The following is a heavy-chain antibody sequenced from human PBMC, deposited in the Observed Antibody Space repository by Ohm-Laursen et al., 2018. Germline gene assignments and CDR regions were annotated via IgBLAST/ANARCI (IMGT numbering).Heavy chain of an antibody. V-gene: IGHV2-70*16. J-gene: IGHJ4*02. Sequence: TQTLTLTSTVSGFSLSNARMCVSWIRQPPGKALEWLARIDWDDDKFYSTSLKTRLTISKDTSKNQVVLTVTNMDPVDTATYYCARIRRYSNSWFYFDYWGQGTLVTVSS. CDR3: ARIRRYSNSWFYFDY. CDR1: GFSLSNARMC. CDR2: IDWDDDK. D-gene: IGHD6-13*01.